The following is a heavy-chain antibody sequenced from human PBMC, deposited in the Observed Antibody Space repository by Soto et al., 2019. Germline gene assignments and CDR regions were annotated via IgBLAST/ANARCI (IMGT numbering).Heavy chain of an antibody. CDR2: IYYSGNT. CDR1: GGSISSSSYY. CDR3: ARDVAAADY. J-gene: IGHJ4*02. Sequence: ETLSLTCTVSGGSISSSSYYWGWIRQPPGEGLEWIGSIYYSGNTYYNPSLKSRVTISVDTAKNQFSLKLSSVTAADTAVYYCARDVAAADYWGQGTLVTLSS. D-gene: IGHD6-13*01. V-gene: IGHV4-39*02.